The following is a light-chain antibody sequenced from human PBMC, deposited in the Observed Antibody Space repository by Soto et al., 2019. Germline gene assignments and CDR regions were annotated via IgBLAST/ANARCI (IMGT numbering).Light chain of an antibody. Sequence: EIVMTQSPATLSVSPGERATLSCRASQSVSSNLAWYQQKPGQAPRLLIYVASPRATGIPARFSGSGSGTEFTLTISSLQSEDFAVYYCQQYNNWPPWTFGQGTKVEIK. CDR1: QSVSSN. CDR3: QQYNNWPPWT. V-gene: IGKV3-15*01. CDR2: VAS. J-gene: IGKJ1*01.